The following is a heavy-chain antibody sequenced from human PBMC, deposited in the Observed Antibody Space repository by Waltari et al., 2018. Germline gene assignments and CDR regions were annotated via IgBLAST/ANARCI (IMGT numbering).Heavy chain of an antibody. D-gene: IGHD6-13*01. J-gene: IGHJ1*01. Sequence: EVQLLESGGGLVQPGGSLRLSCAASGFTFSSYAMSWVRQAPGKGLEWVSAISGSGGSTYYADSVKGRFPISRDNSKNTLYLQMNSLRAEDTAVYYCAKDLAWSSSSKAPEYFQHWGQGTLVTVSS. CDR3: AKDLAWSSSSKAPEYFQH. V-gene: IGHV3-23*01. CDR1: GFTFSSYA. CDR2: ISGSGGST.